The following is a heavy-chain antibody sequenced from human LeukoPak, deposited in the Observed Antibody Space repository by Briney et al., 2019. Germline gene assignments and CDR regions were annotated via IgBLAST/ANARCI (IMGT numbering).Heavy chain of an antibody. J-gene: IGHJ4*02. CDR1: GFTFGDYA. CDR3: AKEGATTAREYYFDY. CDR2: ISWNSGSI. V-gene: IGHV3-9*01. D-gene: IGHD4-17*01. Sequence: GGSLRLSCAASGFTFGDYAMHWVRQAPGKGLEWVSGISWNSGSIGYADSVKGRFTISRDNAKNSLYLQMNSLRAEDTALYYCAKEGATTAREYYFDYWGQGTLVTVSS.